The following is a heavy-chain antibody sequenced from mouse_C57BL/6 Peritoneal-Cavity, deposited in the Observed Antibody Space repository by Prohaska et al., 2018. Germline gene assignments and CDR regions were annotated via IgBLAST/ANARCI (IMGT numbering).Heavy chain of an antibody. CDR3: ARDSGSYYGSSDWYFDV. V-gene: IGHV1-84*01. Sequence: QIQLQQSGPALVKPGASVKISCKASGYTFTDYYINLVKQRPGQGLEWIGWIYPGSGNTKYNEKFKGKATLTVDTSSSTAYMPLSSLTSEYSAVYCCARDSGSYYGSSDWYFDVWGTRTAVTVSS. CDR2: IYPGSGNT. CDR1: GYTFTDYY. D-gene: IGHD1-1*01. J-gene: IGHJ1*03.